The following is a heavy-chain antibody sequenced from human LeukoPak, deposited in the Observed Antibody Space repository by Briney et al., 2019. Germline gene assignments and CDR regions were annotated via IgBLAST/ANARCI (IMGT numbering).Heavy chain of an antibody. Sequence: SETLSLTCTVSGESINPYYWNWIRQPAGKGLEWIGHIYKSGRTNYTPSLKSRVTMSLDTSKNQFSLKLRSVTAADTAVYFCARSFLDYMDVWGKGTTVTVSS. D-gene: IGHD2/OR15-2a*01. CDR1: GESINPYY. CDR3: ARSFLDYMDV. J-gene: IGHJ6*03. V-gene: IGHV4-4*07. CDR2: IYKSGRT.